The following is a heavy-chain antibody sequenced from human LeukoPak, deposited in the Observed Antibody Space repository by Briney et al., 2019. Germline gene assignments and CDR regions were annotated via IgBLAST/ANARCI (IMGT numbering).Heavy chain of an antibody. Sequence: TSETLSLTCTVSGYSITSGYYWAWIRQPPGKGLEWIGNIYHSGRAFYKSSLKSRVTMSVETSKNQFSLNLPSVTAADTAVYFCARVSAHGICDSWGRGTLVTVSS. V-gene: IGHV4-38-2*02. CDR2: IYHSGRA. CDR3: ARVSAHGICDS. CDR1: GYSITSGYY. J-gene: IGHJ4*02. D-gene: IGHD3-3*01.